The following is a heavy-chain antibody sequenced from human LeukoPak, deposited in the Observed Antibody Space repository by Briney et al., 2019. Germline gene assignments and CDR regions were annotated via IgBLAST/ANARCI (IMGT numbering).Heavy chain of an antibody. J-gene: IGHJ5*02. CDR2: INPNSGGT. V-gene: IGHV1-2*02. D-gene: IGHD6-6*01. Sequence: GASVKVSCKASGYTFTGYYMHWVRQAPGQGLEWMGWINPNSGGTNYAQKFQGRVTMTRDTSISTAYMELSRLRSDDTAVYYCARELKRIAARPGWFDPWGQGTLVTVSS. CDR3: ARELKRIAARPGWFDP. CDR1: GYTFTGYY.